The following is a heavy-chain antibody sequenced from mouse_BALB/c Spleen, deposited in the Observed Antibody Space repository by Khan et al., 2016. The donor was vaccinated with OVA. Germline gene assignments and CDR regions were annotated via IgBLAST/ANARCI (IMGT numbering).Heavy chain of an antibody. J-gene: IGHJ4*01. CDR2: ISYSGST. D-gene: IGHD1-1*01. CDR1: GSSITSNYA. CDR3: ARGNYYGYAMDY. Sequence: EVQLQESGPGLVKPSQSLSLTCTVTGSSITSNYAWNWIRQFPGNQLEWMGYISYSGSTSYNPSLKSRISITRDTSKNQFFLQLSSVTTEATATDYCARGNYYGYAMDYWGQGTSVTVSS. V-gene: IGHV3-2*02.